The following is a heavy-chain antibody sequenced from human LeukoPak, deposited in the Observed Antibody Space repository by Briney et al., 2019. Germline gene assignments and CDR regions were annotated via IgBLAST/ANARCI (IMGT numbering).Heavy chain of an antibody. CDR2: IYPGDSET. D-gene: IGHD3-22*01. V-gene: IGHV5-51*01. J-gene: IGHJ4*02. Sequence: GESLKISCRSSGYRFTNYRIAWVRPMPGRGLEWMGIIYPGDSETTYRPSFQGQVTISVDKAINTAYLQWRTLKTSDTAMYYCARLDEDFYYDGSGYNFWGQGTLVTVSS. CDR1: GYRFTNYR. CDR3: ARLDEDFYYDGSGYNF.